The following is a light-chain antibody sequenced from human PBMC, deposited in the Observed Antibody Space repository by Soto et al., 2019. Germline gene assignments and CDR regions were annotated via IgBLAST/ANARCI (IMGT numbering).Light chain of an antibody. V-gene: IGKV1-39*01. Sequence: IQMPQSPSSLSASVGERVTITCRASQRISPDLNWYQQRPGKAPKVLIYVASTLQTGVPSRFSGSSSGTDFNLTITSLQPEDFALYYCQQSYKNPHTFGGGTRVEIK. CDR1: QRISPD. CDR2: VAS. J-gene: IGKJ4*01. CDR3: QQSYKNPHT.